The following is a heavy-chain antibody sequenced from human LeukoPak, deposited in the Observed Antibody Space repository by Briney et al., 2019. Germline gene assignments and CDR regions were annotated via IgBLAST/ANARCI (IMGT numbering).Heavy chain of an antibody. Sequence: GESLKISCKGSGYSFTSYWSGWVRQLPGKGLEWMGIIYPGDSDTRYSPSFQGQVTISADKSISTAYLQWSSLKASDTAMYYCARGGASTYASSYYYYMDVWGKGTTVTVSS. D-gene: IGHD4-11*01. J-gene: IGHJ6*03. CDR3: ARGGASTYASSYYYYMDV. V-gene: IGHV5-51*01. CDR2: IYPGDSDT. CDR1: GYSFTSYW.